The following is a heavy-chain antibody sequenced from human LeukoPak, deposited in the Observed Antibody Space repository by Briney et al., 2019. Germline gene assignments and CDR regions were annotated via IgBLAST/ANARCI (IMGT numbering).Heavy chain of an antibody. Sequence: SDTLSLTCTVSGGSISTSNYYWGWIRQPPGKGLEWIGSISYSGSTYYNPSLKSRVTISVDTSKNQFSLKLSSVTAADTAVYYCARPKELGLAAFDIWGQGTMVTVSS. D-gene: IGHD7-27*01. CDR1: GGSISTSNYY. CDR3: ARPKELGLAAFDI. J-gene: IGHJ3*02. V-gene: IGHV4-39*01. CDR2: ISYSGST.